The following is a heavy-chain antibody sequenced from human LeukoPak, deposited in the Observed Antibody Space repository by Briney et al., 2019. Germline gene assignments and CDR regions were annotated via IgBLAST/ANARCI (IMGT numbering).Heavy chain of an antibody. CDR2: IWYDGSNK. V-gene: IGHV3-33*01. Sequence: PGGSLRLSCAASGFTFSSYGMHWVRQAPGKGLEWVAIIWYDGSNKDYADSVKGRFTISRDNSNNTLYLQMNSLRAEDTAVYYCARDGSSSWYYFDYWGQGTLVTVSS. CDR1: GFTFSSYG. J-gene: IGHJ4*02. D-gene: IGHD6-13*01. CDR3: ARDGSSSWYYFDY.